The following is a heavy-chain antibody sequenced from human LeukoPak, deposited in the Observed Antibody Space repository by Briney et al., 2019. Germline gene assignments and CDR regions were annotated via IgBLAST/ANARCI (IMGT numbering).Heavy chain of an antibody. Sequence: SETLSLTCTVSGGSISSSSYYWGWIRQPPGKGLEWIGSIYYSGSTYYNPSLKSQVTISVDTSKNQFSLKLSSVTAADTAVYYCARHSAYDFWSGYYFSNWFDPWGQGTLVTVSS. CDR2: IYYSGST. CDR1: GGSISSSSYY. V-gene: IGHV4-39*01. CDR3: ARHSAYDFWSGYYFSNWFDP. J-gene: IGHJ5*02. D-gene: IGHD3-3*01.